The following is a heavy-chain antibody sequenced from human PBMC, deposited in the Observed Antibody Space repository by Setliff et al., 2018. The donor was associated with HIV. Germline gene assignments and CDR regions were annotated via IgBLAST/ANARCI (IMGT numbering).Heavy chain of an antibody. Sequence: SETLFLTCTVSGGSITSTSYYWTWIRQPAGKGLEWIGRIYASGNTNYNPSLKSRVTISVDTSKNQFSLKLNSVTAADTAVYYCARFSNTLNWFDPWGQGTLVTVSS. V-gene: IGHV4-61*02. J-gene: IGHJ5*02. CDR3: ARFSNTLNWFDP. D-gene: IGHD4-4*01. CDR2: IYASGNT. CDR1: GGSITSTSYY.